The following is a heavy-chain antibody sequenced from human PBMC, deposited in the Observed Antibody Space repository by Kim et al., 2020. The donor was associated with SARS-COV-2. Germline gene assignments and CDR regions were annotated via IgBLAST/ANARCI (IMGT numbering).Heavy chain of an antibody. CDR2: ISSSSSYI. D-gene: IGHD6-13*01. V-gene: IGHV3-21*01. Sequence: GGSLRLSCAASGFTFSSYSMNWVRQAPGKGLEWVSSISSSSSYIYYADSVKGRFTISRDNAKNPLYLQMNSLRAEDTAVYYCARVGLHSSSWPIWGQGTLVTVSS. CDR3: ARVGLHSSSWPI. CDR1: GFTFSSYS. J-gene: IGHJ4*02.